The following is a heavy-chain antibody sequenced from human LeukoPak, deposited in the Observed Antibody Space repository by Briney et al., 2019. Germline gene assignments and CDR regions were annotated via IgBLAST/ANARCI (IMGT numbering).Heavy chain of an antibody. CDR2: ISSSSSYI. J-gene: IGHJ4*02. V-gene: IGHV3-21*04. CDR1: GFTFSSYS. D-gene: IGHD6-19*01. Sequence: GGSLRLSCAASGFTFSSYSMNWVRQAPGKGLEWVSSISSSSSYIYYADSVKGRFTISRDNAKNSLYLQMNSLRAEDTALYYCAKVSSGSGWYYFDYWGQGTLVTVSS. CDR3: AKVSSGSGWYYFDY.